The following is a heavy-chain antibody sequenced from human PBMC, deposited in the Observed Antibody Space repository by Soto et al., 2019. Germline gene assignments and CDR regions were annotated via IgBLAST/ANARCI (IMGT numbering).Heavy chain of an antibody. J-gene: IGHJ6*03. CDR3: ARKGPGYYYYYMDV. CDR1: GGSFSGYY. V-gene: IGHV4-34*01. Sequence: PSETLSLTCAVYGGSFSGYYWSLIRQPPGKGLEWIGEINHSGSTNYNPSLKSRVTISVDTSKNQFSLKLSSVTAADTAVYYCARKGPGYYYYYMDVWGKGTTVTVSS. CDR2: INHSGST.